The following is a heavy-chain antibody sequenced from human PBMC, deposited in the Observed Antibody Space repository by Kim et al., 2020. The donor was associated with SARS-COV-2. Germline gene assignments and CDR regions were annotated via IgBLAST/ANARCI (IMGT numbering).Heavy chain of an antibody. CDR1: GFTFSSYG. J-gene: IGHJ6*02. D-gene: IGHD3-10*01. V-gene: IGHV3-33*05. CDR3: ARGDFYYGSAYYYYYYGMDV. Sequence: GGSLRLSCAASGFTFSSYGMHWVRQAPGKGLEWVAVISYDGSNKYYADSVKGRFTISRDNSKNTLYLQMNSLRAEDTAVYYCARGDFYYGSAYYYYYYGMDVWGQGTTVTVSS. CDR2: ISYDGSNK.